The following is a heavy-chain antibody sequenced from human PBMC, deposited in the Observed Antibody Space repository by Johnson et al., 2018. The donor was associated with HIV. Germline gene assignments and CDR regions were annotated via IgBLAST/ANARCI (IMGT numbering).Heavy chain of an antibody. CDR2: IKQDGSEK. V-gene: IGHV3-7*05. CDR1: GFTFSSHW. D-gene: IGHD1-26*01. CDR3: ARDGYSGSYLVSLDAFDI. J-gene: IGHJ3*02. Sequence: VQLVESGGGLVQSGGSLRLSCAASGFTFSSHWMSWVRQAPGKGLEWVANIKQDGSEKYYVDSVKGRFTISRDNAKNSLYLQMNSLRAEDTAVYYCARDGYSGSYLVSLDAFDIWGQGTMVTVSS.